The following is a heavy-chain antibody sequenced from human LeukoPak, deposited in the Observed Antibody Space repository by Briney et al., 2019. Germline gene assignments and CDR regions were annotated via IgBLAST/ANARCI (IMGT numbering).Heavy chain of an antibody. D-gene: IGHD5-24*01. V-gene: IGHV1-2*02. CDR1: GYTFTGYY. J-gene: IGHJ4*02. CDR3: ARVDGRRDGYNFDY. CDR2: INPNSGGT. Sequence: GASVKVSCKASGYTFTGYYMHWVRQAPGQGLEWMGWINPNSGGTSYAQKFQGRVTMTRDTSTSTVYMELSSLRSEDTAVYYCARVDGRRDGYNFDYWGQGTLVTVSS.